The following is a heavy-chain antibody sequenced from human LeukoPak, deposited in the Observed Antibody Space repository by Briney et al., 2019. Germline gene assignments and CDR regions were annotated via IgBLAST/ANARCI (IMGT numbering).Heavy chain of an antibody. Sequence: PSETLPLTCTVSGGSISSYYWSWIRQPPGKGLEWIGYIYYSGSTNYNPSLKSRVTISVDTSKNQFSLKLSSVTAADTAVYYCAREPPRDGYTFDYWGQGTLVTVSS. V-gene: IGHV4-59*01. J-gene: IGHJ4*02. D-gene: IGHD5-24*01. CDR1: GGSISSYY. CDR3: AREPPRDGYTFDY. CDR2: IYYSGST.